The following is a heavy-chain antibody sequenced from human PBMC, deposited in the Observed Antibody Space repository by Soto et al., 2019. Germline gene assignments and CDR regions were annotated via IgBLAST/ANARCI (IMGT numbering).Heavy chain of an antibody. CDR1: GGSINNHY. Sequence: SETLSLTCTVSGGSINNHYWSWIRQHPGKGLEWIGYIYYSGSTYYNPSLKSRVTISVDTSKNQFSLRLSSVTAADTAVYYCAGGLMTQNFDYWGQGTLVTVSS. D-gene: IGHD3-16*01. V-gene: IGHV4-59*06. CDR2: IYYSGST. CDR3: AGGLMTQNFDY. J-gene: IGHJ4*02.